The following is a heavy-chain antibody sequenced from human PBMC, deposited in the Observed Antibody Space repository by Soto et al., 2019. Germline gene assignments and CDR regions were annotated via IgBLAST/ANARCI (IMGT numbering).Heavy chain of an antibody. Sequence: GSLRLSCSASGFTFSSYAMHWVRQAPGKGLENVSAISSNGGRTYYADSVKGRFTISRDIFKNTLYLQMSSLRAEVTAVYYCVKIGITMIVVVTTGYYGMDVWGQGT. CDR1: GFTFSSYA. CDR2: ISSNGGRT. J-gene: IGHJ6*02. D-gene: IGHD3-22*01. CDR3: VKIGITMIVVVTTGYYGMDV. V-gene: IGHV3-64D*06.